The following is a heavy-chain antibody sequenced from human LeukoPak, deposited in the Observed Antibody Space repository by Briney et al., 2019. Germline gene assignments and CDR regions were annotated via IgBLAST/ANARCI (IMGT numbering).Heavy chain of an antibody. J-gene: IGHJ4*02. V-gene: IGHV1-2*02. CDR3: ARDEYYYDSSGYFY. D-gene: IGHD3-22*01. CDR1: GYTFTVYY. Sequence: ASGTVSCKASGYTFTVYYMHWVRQAPGQGLEWMGWINPNSGGTNYAQKFQGRVTMTRDTSISTAYMELSRLRSDDTAVYYCARDEYYYDSSGYFYWGQGTLVTVSS. CDR2: INPNSGGT.